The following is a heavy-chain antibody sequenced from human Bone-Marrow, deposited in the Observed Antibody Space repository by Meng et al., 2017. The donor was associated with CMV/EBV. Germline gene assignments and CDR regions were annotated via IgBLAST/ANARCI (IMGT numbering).Heavy chain of an antibody. J-gene: IGHJ4*02. CDR3: ARVGGIREFDY. V-gene: IGHV3-21*01. CDR2: ISSSSSYI. D-gene: IGHD6-13*01. CDR1: GFTFSSYS. Sequence: LTCAASGFTFSSYSMNWVRQAPGKGLEWVSSISSSSSYIYYADSVKGRFTISRDNAKNSLYLQMNSLRAEDTAVYYCARVGGIREFDYWGQGTLVTVSS.